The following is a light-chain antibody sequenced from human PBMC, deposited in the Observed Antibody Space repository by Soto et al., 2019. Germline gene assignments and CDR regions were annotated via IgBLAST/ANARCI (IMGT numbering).Light chain of an antibody. CDR3: QQYNSYWGT. V-gene: IGKV1-5*03. CDR1: QSITTW. CDR2: KAS. Sequence: DIQMTQSPSTLSASVGDSVTITCRASQSITTWLAWYQQRPGKAPKLLIYKASSLESGVPSRFSGSGSGTEFTLTISSLQPDDFATYYCQQYNSYWGTFGQGTKVDIK. J-gene: IGKJ1*01.